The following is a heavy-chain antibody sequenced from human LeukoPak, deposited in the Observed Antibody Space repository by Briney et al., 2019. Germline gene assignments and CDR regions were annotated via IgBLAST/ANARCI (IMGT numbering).Heavy chain of an antibody. CDR2: IIPIFGTA. Sequence: ASVKVSCKASGGTFISYAISWVRQAPGQGLEWMGGIIPIFGTANYAQKFQGRVTITADESTSTACMELSSLRSEDTAVYYCARGGYSYGLAKYFQHWGQGTLVTVSS. CDR3: ARGGYSYGLAKYFQH. D-gene: IGHD5-18*01. J-gene: IGHJ1*01. V-gene: IGHV1-69*01. CDR1: GGTFISYA.